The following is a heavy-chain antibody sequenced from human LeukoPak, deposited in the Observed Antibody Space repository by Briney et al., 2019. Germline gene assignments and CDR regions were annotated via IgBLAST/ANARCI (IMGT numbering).Heavy chain of an antibody. D-gene: IGHD3-22*01. J-gene: IGHJ4*02. Sequence: GGSLRLSCAASGFTFSSYAMHWVRQAPGKGLEYVSAISSNGGSTYYANSVKGRFTISRDNSKNTLYLQMGSLRAEDMAVYYCAGSLTYYYDSSGYYYPDLFDYWGQGTLVTVSS. CDR1: GFTFSSYA. CDR2: ISSNGGST. V-gene: IGHV3-64*01. CDR3: AGSLTYYYDSSGYYYPDLFDY.